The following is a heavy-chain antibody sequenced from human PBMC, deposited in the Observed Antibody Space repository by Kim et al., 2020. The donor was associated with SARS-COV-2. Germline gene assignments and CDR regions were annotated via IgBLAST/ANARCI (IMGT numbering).Heavy chain of an antibody. D-gene: IGHD4-17*01. CDR1: GYSFTSYW. V-gene: IGHV5-51*01. CDR2: IYPGDSDT. CDR3: ARRVTTRDYYYGMDV. Sequence: GESLKISCKGSGYSFTSYWIGWVRQMPGKGLEWMGIIYPGDSDTRYSPSFQGQVTISADKSISTAYLQWSSLKASDTAMYYCARRVTTRDYYYGMDVWGQGTTVTVSS. J-gene: IGHJ6*02.